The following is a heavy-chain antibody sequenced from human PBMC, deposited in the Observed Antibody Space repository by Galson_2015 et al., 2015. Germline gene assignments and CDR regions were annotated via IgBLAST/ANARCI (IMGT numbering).Heavy chain of an antibody. CDR3: ARDYGSAGSTNALDI. V-gene: IGHV3-74*01. Sequence: SLRLSCAASGFAFSSCWMHWVRQAPGKGLVWVSRINSDGSSTSYEDSVKGRFTISRDNAKNTVHLQVNSLRAEDTAVYYCARDYGSAGSTNALDIWGQGTMVTVSS. CDR2: INSDGSST. J-gene: IGHJ3*02. D-gene: IGHD3-10*01. CDR1: GFAFSSCW.